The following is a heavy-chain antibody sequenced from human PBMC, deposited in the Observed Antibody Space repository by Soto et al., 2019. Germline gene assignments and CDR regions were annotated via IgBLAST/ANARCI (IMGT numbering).Heavy chain of an antibody. CDR1: GYSFTSYL. CDR3: ATSPGGFAF. J-gene: IGHJ4*02. V-gene: IGHV5-10-1*01. CDR2: IDPSDSYT. Sequence: PGESLKISCKGSGYSFTSYLIIWVRQMPGKGLEWMGRIDPSDSYTNYSPSFQGHVTISADKSISTAYLQWSSLKASDTAMYYCATSPGGFAFWGQGTLVTVSS. D-gene: IGHD3-10*01.